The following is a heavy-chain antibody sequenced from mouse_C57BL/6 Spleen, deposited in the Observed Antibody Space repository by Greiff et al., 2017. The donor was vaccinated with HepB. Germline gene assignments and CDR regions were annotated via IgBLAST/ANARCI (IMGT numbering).Heavy chain of an antibody. V-gene: IGHV14-2*01. CDR3: ARFLGNWDYFDY. CDR2: IDPEDGET. CDR1: GFNIKDYY. J-gene: IGHJ2*01. D-gene: IGHD4-1*01. Sequence: EVQLQQSGAELVKPGASVKLSCTASGFNIKDYYMHWVKQRTEQGLEWIGRIDPEDGETKYAPKFQDKATITADTSSNTAYLQLSSLTSEDTAVYYCARFLGNWDYFDYWGQGTTLTVSS.